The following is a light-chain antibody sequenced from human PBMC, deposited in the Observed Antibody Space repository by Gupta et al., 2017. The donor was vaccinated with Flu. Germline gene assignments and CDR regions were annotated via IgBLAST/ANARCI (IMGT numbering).Light chain of an antibody. CDR2: AAS. J-gene: IGKJ5*01. Sequence: DIQMTQSPPSLSASIGDTVSITCRASQGIGNYLAWFRQKPGKAPESLIYAASRLQRGVPSNFSASGSGTDFTLTISSLQPEDFATYYCQQYNGVPRTFGQGTRLEIK. V-gene: IGKV1-16*02. CDR1: QGIGNY. CDR3: QQYNGVPRT.